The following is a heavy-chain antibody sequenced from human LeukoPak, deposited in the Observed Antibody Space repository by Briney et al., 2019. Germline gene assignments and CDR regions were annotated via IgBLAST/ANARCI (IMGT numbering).Heavy chain of an antibody. J-gene: IGHJ4*02. D-gene: IGHD2-2*01. CDR3: ARQYCSPTSCFLDY. CDR1: GGSISNSNYY. Sequence: SETLSLTCTVSGGSISNSNYYWGWIRQPPGKGLEWIGSIYYSGSTYYNPSLKSRVTISVDTSKSQFSLKLSSVTAADTAVYYCARQYCSPTSCFLDYWGQGTLVTVSS. V-gene: IGHV4-39*01. CDR2: IYYSGST.